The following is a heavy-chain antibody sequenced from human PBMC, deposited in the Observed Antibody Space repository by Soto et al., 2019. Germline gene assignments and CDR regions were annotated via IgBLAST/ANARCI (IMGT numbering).Heavy chain of an antibody. V-gene: IGHV3-49*03. CDR2: IRTEPYGGTT. D-gene: IGHD1-1*01. J-gene: IGHJ3*02. Sequence: GGSLRLSCSASGFTLSAYPMSWFRQAPGKGLEWVAYIRTEPYGGTTEYAASVKDRFTISRDDSESIASLHMNSLKTEDTAVYYCARAVRLSGDAFDIWGQGTMVTVSS. CDR1: GFTLSAYP. CDR3: ARAVRLSGDAFDI.